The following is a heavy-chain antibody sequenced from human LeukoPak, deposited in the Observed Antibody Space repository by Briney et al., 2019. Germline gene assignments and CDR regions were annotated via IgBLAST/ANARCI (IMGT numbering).Heavy chain of an antibody. J-gene: IGHJ4*02. V-gene: IGHV4-59*12. Sequence: PSETPSLTCSVSRGSISTSYWNWIRQPPGKGLEWIGYIYYNGNTNYNPSLQSRVTISVDTSKDQFSLKLRSVTAADTAVYYCARGDDYDAPFDFWGQGTLVTVSS. CDR2: IYYNGNT. D-gene: IGHD3-16*01. CDR1: RGSISTSY. CDR3: ARGDDYDAPFDF.